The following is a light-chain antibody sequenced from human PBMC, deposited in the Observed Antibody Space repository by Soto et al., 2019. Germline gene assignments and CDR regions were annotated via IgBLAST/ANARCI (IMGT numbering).Light chain of an antibody. J-gene: IGLJ1*01. Sequence: QYVLTQPPSASGAPGQRVTISCTGSSSNIGAGYDVHWYQQLPGTAPKLLIYGNSNRPSGVPDRFSGSKSDTSASLAITGLQPEDEADYYCQSYDSSLSGSRVFGAGTKVTVL. V-gene: IGLV1-40*01. CDR2: GNS. CDR3: QSYDSSLSGSRV. CDR1: SSNIGAGYD.